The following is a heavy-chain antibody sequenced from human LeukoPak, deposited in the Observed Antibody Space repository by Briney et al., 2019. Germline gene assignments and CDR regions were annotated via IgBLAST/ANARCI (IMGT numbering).Heavy chain of an antibody. CDR3: ARFGDTANDAFDI. J-gene: IGHJ3*02. D-gene: IGHD3-10*01. Sequence: GASLRLSCAASGFTFSNYAMNWVRQAPGKGLEWVSSISSSSSYIYYADSVKGRFTISRDNAKNSLYLQMNSLRAEDTAVYYCARFGDTANDAFDIWGQGTMVTVSS. CDR1: GFTFSNYA. CDR2: ISSSSSYI. V-gene: IGHV3-21*01.